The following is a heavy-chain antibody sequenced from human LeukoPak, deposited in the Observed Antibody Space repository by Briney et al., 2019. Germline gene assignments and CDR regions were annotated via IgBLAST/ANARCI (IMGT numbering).Heavy chain of an antibody. CDR1: GGTFSSYA. Sequence: SVKVSCKASGGTFSSYAISWVRQAPGQGLEWMGRIIPIFGTANYAQKFQGRVTITTDESTSTAYMELSSLRSEDTAVYYCAGEPGFGGYEPFDYWGQGTLVTVSS. V-gene: IGHV1-69*05. J-gene: IGHJ4*02. D-gene: IGHD5-12*01. CDR3: AGEPGFGGYEPFDY. CDR2: IIPIFGTA.